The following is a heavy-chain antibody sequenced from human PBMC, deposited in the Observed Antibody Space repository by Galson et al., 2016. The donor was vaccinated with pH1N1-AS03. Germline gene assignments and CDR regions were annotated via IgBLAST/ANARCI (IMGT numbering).Heavy chain of an antibody. V-gene: IGHV1-69*04. CDR2: IIPNLGVT. Sequence: SVKVSCKASGDSFSKYVISWVRQAPGQGLQWMGRIIPNLGVTNYAQRFQARVTITADTSSSTVYTEVTNLTSEDTAIYYCAHNQANGYNYWFEPWGQGTLVTVSS. D-gene: IGHD5-24*01. CDR3: AHNQANGYNYWFEP. CDR1: GDSFSKYV. J-gene: IGHJ5*02.